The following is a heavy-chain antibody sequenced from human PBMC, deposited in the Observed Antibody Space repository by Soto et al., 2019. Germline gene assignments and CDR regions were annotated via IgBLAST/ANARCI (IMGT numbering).Heavy chain of an antibody. V-gene: IGHV3-23*01. D-gene: IGHD3-16*02. J-gene: IGHJ6*03. Sequence: GGSLRLSCAASGFTFSSYAMSWVRQAPGKGLEWVSAISGSGGSTYYADSVKGRFTISRDNSKNTLYLQMNSLRAEDTAVYYCAKASSSHWGSYRRVEYYNYMDVWGKGTSVTVSS. CDR2: ISGSGGST. CDR3: AKASSSHWGSYRRVEYYNYMDV. CDR1: GFTFSSYA.